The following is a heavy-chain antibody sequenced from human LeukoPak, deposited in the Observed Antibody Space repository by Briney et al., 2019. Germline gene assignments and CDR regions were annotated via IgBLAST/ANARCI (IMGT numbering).Heavy chain of an antibody. CDR2: INAGNGNT. CDR1: GYIFTNYA. CDR3: GRDTYRYFDL. J-gene: IGHJ2*01. Sequence: GASVKVSCTASGYIFTNYAMHWVRQAPGQGLEWMGWINAGNGNTKYSQNFQGRVTITRDTSASTAYMELSSLRSEDTAVYYCGRDTYRYFDLWGRGTLVTVSS. V-gene: IGHV1-3*01.